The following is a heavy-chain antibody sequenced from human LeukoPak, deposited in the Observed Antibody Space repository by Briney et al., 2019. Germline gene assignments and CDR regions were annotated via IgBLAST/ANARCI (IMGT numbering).Heavy chain of an antibody. CDR2: ISGSGGST. CDR3: AKLDGRGTVTTGNDY. J-gene: IGHJ4*02. Sequence: GGSLRLSCAASGFTFSSYAMSWVRQAPGKGLEWVSAISGSGGSTYYADSVKGRFTISRDNSKNTLYLQMNSLRAEDTAVYYCAKLDGRGTVTTGNDYWGQGTLVTVSS. CDR1: GFTFSSYA. V-gene: IGHV3-23*01. D-gene: IGHD4-17*01.